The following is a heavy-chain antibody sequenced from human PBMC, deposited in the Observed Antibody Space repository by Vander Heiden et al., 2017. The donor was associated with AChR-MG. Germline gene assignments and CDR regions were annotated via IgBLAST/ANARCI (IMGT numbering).Heavy chain of an antibody. CDR2: ISYNSGST. CDR3: AKDWWLDY. CDR1: GFTFASYD. J-gene: IGHJ4*02. D-gene: IGHD6-19*01. Sequence: EVQLFESGGGLVQPGGSLKLSCAASGFTFASYDMNWVRQAPGKGLEWVSVISYNSGSTYYADSVKGRFNISRDNSKNTLYLQMNSLRAEDTAVYYCAKDWWLDYWGQGTLVTVSS. V-gene: IGHV3-23*01.